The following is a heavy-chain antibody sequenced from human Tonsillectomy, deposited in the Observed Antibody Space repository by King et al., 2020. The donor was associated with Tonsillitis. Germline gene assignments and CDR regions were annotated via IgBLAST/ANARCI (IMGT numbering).Heavy chain of an antibody. Sequence: QLQESGPGLVKPSETLSLTCTVSGGSISSSSYYWGWIRQPPGKGLEWIGSIYYSGSTYYNPSLKSRVTISVDTSKNQFSLKLSSVTAADTAVYYCANYDSSGYYYNIDAFDIWGQGTRVTVSS. V-gene: IGHV4-39*01. J-gene: IGHJ3*02. CDR2: IYYSGST. D-gene: IGHD3-22*01. CDR1: GGSISSSSYY. CDR3: ANYDSSGYYYNIDAFDI.